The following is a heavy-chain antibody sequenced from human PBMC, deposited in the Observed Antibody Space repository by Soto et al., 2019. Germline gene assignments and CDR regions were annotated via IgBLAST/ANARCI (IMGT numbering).Heavy chain of an antibody. D-gene: IGHD3-16*02. CDR3: ARDITFGEVIVGTFYYYSGRDV. CDR1: GDSVSSNSAA. V-gene: IGHV6-1*01. J-gene: IGHJ6*02. Sequence: PSQTLSLTCAISGDSVSSNSAAWNWIRQSPSRGLEWLGRTYYRSKWYNDYAVSVKSRITINPDTSKNQFSLQLNSVTPEDTAVYYWARDITFGEVIVGTFYYYSGRDVWGQGPRVTVSS. CDR2: TYYRSKWYN.